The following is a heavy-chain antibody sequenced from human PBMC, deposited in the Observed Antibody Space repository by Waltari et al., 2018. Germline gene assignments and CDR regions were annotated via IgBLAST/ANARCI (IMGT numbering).Heavy chain of an antibody. CDR3: ARRVPYDSSGYYYLWYFDL. D-gene: IGHD3-22*01. J-gene: IGHJ2*01. CDR2: MNPNSGNT. CDR1: GYTFTSYD. V-gene: IGHV1-8*02. Sequence: QVQLVQSGAEVKKPGASVKVSCKASGYTFTSYDINWVRQATGQGLEWMGWMNPNSGNTGYAQKFQGRVTMTRNTSISTAYMELSSLRSEDTAVYYCARRVPYDSSGYYYLWYFDLWGRGTLVTVSS.